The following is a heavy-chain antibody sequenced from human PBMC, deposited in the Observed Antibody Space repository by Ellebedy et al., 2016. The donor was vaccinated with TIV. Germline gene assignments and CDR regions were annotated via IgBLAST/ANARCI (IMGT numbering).Heavy chain of an antibody. CDR2: IRPYNGDT. V-gene: IGHV1-18*01. CDR1: GYSFNNYG. Sequence: ASVKVSXXASGYSFNNYGITWVRQAPGHGLEWMGWIRPYNGDTKYVDNFQGRVTMTTDSSTRTASMDLTSLRSDDTAVYYCARDPSSSWSGENYFGYWGQGTLVTVSS. D-gene: IGHD6-13*01. J-gene: IGHJ4*02. CDR3: ARDPSSSWSGENYFGY.